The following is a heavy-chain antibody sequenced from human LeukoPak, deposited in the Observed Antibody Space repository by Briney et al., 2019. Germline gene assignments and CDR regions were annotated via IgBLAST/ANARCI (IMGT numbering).Heavy chain of an antibody. CDR2: INPNSGGT. CDR1: GYTFTGYY. CDR3: ARRSSKYYYDSSGYPFDY. Sequence: GASVKVSCKASGYTFTGYYMHWVRQAPGQGLEWMGWINPNSGGTNYAQKFQGRVTMTRDTSISTAYMELSRLRSDDTAVYYCARRSSKYYYDSSGYPFDYWGQGTLVTVSS. D-gene: IGHD3-22*01. V-gene: IGHV1-2*02. J-gene: IGHJ4*02.